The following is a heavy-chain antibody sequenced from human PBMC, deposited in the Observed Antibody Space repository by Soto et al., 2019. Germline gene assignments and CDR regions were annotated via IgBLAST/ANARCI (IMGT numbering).Heavy chain of an antibody. CDR3: ATSPARFQVRAPVASGDY. J-gene: IGHJ4*02. CDR2: ISGSGGNT. V-gene: IGHV3-23*01. Sequence: EVQLLESGGGLVQPGGSLRLSCAASGFTFSSYAMSWVRQAPGKGLEWVSAISGSGGNTYYADSVKGRFTISRDNSKNEVYLQMTSVRAENPAVYYCATSPARFQVRAPVASGDYWGQGTLVTVSS. D-gene: IGHD1-26*01. CDR1: GFTFSSYA.